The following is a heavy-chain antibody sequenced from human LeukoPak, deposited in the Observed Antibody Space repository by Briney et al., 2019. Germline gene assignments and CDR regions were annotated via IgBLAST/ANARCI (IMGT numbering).Heavy chain of an antibody. CDR3: AIMHGYYDGSGYWVQ. J-gene: IGHJ1*01. CDR2: ITPNADRA. CDR1: GFTFGSYG. V-gene: IGHV3-23*01. D-gene: IGHD3-22*01. Sequence: GGSLRLSCAASGFTFGSYGMSWVRQAPGKGLEWVSFITPNADRASHADSVKGRFTISRDNPRNTLYMQMNSLRGEDTAVYYCAIMHGYYDGSGYWVQWGQGTLVTVSS.